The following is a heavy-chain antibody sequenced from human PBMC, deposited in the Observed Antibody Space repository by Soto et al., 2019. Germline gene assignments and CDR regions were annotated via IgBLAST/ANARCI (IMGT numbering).Heavy chain of an antibody. V-gene: IGHV4-31*03. CDR2: IYYSGST. D-gene: IGHD3-22*01. J-gene: IGHJ3*02. Sequence: SETLSLTCTVSGGSISSGGYYWSWIRQHPGKGLEWIGYIYYSGSTYYNPSLKSRVTISVDTSKNQFSLKLSSVTAADTAVYYCARDYDYYDSSGYKANAFDIWGQGTMVTVSS. CDR3: ARDYDYYDSSGYKANAFDI. CDR1: GGSISSGGYY.